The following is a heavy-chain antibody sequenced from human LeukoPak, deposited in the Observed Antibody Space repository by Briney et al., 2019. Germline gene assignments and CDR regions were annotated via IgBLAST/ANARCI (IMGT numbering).Heavy chain of an antibody. J-gene: IGHJ4*02. Sequence: SETLSLTCTVSGYSISSGYYWGWIRRPPGKGLEWIGSIYHSGSTYYNPSLKSRVTISVDTSKNQFSLKLSSVTAADTAVYYCARDWGDTAMAIDYWGQGTLVTVSS. V-gene: IGHV4-38-2*02. CDR1: GYSISSGYY. CDR2: IYHSGST. D-gene: IGHD5-18*01. CDR3: ARDWGDTAMAIDY.